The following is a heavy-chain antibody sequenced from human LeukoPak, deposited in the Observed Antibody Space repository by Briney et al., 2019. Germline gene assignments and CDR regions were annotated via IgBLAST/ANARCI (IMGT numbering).Heavy chain of an antibody. D-gene: IGHD3-22*01. CDR3: VRYYDSTGSFDY. CDR1: GDSVSRSSYY. V-gene: IGHV4-61*01. J-gene: IGHJ4*02. Sequence: RSSETLSLTCTVSGDSVSRSSYYWTWIRQPPGKGLEWIGYIYYIGSTNCNPSLESRLTMSVDTSKNQFSLRLSSVIAADTAVYYCVRYYDSTGSFDYWGQGTLVTVSS. CDR2: IYYIGST.